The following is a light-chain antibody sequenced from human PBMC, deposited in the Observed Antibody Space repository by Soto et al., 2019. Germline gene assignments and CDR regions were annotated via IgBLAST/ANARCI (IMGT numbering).Light chain of an antibody. CDR2: GAS. J-gene: IGKJ4*01. V-gene: IGKV3-20*01. CDR1: QSVSSTN. CDR3: QQYGSSPPLT. Sequence: EIVLTQSPGTLSLSPGEGATLSCRASQSVSSTNLAWYQQKPGQAPRLLIYGASNRATGIPDRFSGSGSGTDFTLTISRLEPEDFAVYYCQQYGSSPPLTFGGGTKVDIK.